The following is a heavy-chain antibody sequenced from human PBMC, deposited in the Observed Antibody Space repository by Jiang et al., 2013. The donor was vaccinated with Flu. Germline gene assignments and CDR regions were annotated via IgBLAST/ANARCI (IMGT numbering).Heavy chain of an antibody. V-gene: IGHV3-30*18. CDR3: AKGPQYLNDAFDL. J-gene: IGHJ3*01. CDR1: GLSLSNYG. D-gene: IGHD2/OR15-2a*01. Sequence: QLLESGGGVVQPGRSLRLTCAASGLSLSNYGMHWVRQAPGKGLEWVAVIAYDGSNKHYADSVKGRFTVSRDNSNNTLYLQMNSLRPQDTAVYYCAKGPQYLNDAFDLWGQGTLVSVS. CDR2: IAYDGSNK.